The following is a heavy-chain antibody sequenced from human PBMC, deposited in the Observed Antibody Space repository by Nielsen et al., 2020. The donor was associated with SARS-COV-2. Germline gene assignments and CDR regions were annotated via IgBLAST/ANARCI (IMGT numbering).Heavy chain of an antibody. D-gene: IGHD1-26*01. J-gene: IGHJ4*02. Sequence: SETLSLTCTVSGGSISSGGYYWSWIRQHPGKGLEWIGYIYYSGSTYYNPSLKSRVTISVDTSKNQFSLKLSSVTAADTAVYYCARGGVPPYRVGAQDYWGQGTLVTVSS. CDR3: ARGGVPPYRVGAQDY. CDR1: GGSISSGGYY. CDR2: IYYSGST. V-gene: IGHV4-31*03.